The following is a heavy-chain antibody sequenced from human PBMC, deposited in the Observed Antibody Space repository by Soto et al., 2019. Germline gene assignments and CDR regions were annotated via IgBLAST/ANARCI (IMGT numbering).Heavy chain of an antibody. CDR3: ARVRGSFDAFDI. J-gene: IGHJ3*02. D-gene: IGHD1-26*01. V-gene: IGHV4-59*01. Sequence: SETLSLTCTVSGGTISSYYWSWIRQPPGKGLEWIGYIYYSGSTNDNPYLKSRVTISGVTYKNQFSLQLSTVTAADTAVYYCARVRGSFDAFDIWGQGTMVTVSS. CDR1: GGTISSYY. CDR2: IYYSGST.